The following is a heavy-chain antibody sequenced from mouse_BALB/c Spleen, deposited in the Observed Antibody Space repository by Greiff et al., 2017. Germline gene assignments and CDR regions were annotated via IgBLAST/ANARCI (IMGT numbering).Heavy chain of an antibody. CDR3: ARDLGNYDWFAY. CDR1: GYSITSGYY. V-gene: IGHV3-6*02. D-gene: IGHD2-4*01. CDR2: ISYDGSN. J-gene: IGHJ3*01. Sequence: EVKLVESGPGLVKPSQSLSLTCSVTGYSITSGYYWNWIRQFPGNKLEWMGYISYDGSNNYNPSLKNRISITRDTSKNQFFLKLNSVTTEDTATYYCARDLGNYDWFAYWGQGTLVTVSA.